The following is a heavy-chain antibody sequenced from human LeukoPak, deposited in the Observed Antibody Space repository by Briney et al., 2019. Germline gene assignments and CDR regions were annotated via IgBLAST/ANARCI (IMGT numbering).Heavy chain of an antibody. CDR3: ARPDYGDHRFDS. CDR1: GFTFSSYW. CDR2: INSDGSSI. Sequence: GGSLRLSCAASGFTFSSYWMHWVRQAPGKGLVWVSRINSDGSSIRYADSVKGRFTISRDNAKNTLYLQMNSLRAEDTAVYYCARPDYGDHRFDSWGQGTLVTISS. V-gene: IGHV3-74*01. J-gene: IGHJ4*02. D-gene: IGHD4-17*01.